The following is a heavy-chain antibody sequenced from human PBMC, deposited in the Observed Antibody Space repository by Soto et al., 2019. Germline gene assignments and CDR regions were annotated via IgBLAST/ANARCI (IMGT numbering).Heavy chain of an antibody. D-gene: IGHD6-19*01. Sequence: DVQLVESGGGLVQPGRSLRLSCAASGFTFDDYAMHWVRQAPGKGLEWVSGISWNSGSIGYADSVKGRFTISRDNAKNSLYLQMSSLRAEDTALYYCAKDIGWLEDLGMDVW. V-gene: IGHV3-9*01. CDR3: AKDIGWLEDLGMDV. CDR2: ISWNSGSI. CDR1: GFTFDDYA. J-gene: IGHJ6*01.